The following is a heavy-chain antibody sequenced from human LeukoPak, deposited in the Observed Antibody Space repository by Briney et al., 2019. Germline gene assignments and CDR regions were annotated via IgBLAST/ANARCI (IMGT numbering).Heavy chain of an antibody. CDR2: INWNGGST. CDR3: ARERGGPYCGGDCYPGKDY. D-gene: IGHD2-21*02. CDR1: GFTFDDYG. J-gene: IGHJ4*02. V-gene: IGHV3-20*04. Sequence: PGGSLRLSCAASGFTFDDYGMSWVRQAPGKGLEWVSGINWNGGSTGYADSVKGRFTISRDNAKNSLYLQMNSLRAEDTALYYCARERGGPYCGGDCYPGKDYWGQGTLVTVSS.